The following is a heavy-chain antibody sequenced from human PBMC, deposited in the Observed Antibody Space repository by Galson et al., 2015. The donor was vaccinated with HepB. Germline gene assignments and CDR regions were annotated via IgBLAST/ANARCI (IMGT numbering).Heavy chain of an antibody. D-gene: IGHD3-10*01. J-gene: IGHJ6*02. V-gene: IGHV6-1*01. CDR3: TRVRYGPGTSSSYYYHGMDV. CDR2: TYYRSKWYY. CDR1: GDSVSSNSAA. Sequence: CAISGDSVSSNSAAWNWIRQSPSRGLEWLGRTYYRSKWYYDYAVSVESRITIDPDTSKNQFSLHLNPVTPEDTAVYYCTRVRYGPGTSSSYYYHGMDVWGQGTTVTVSS.